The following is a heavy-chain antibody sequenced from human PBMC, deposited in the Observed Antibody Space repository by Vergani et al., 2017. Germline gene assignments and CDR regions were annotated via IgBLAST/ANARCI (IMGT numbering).Heavy chain of an antibody. J-gene: IGHJ6*02. Sequence: LQLQESGPGLVKPSETLSLTCTVSGGSISSSSYYWGWIRQPPGKGLEWVAFIGSSGPYINYADSVKGRFIISRDNTNNSLFLQLRSLRAEDAAVYYCARDCTSGGCPDNYGMDVWGQGATVTVSS. V-gene: IGHV3-21*06. CDR1: GGSISSSS. CDR2: IGSSGPYI. CDR3: ARDCTSGGCPDNYGMDV. D-gene: IGHD2-8*01.